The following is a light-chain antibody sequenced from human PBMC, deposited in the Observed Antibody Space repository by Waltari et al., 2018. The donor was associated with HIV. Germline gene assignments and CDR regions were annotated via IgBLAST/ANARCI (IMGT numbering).Light chain of an antibody. V-gene: IGLV1-40*01. J-gene: IGLJ2*01. CDR1: FSNVGAGYD. CDR3: QSYDSSLSGVV. Sequence: QSVLTQPPSLSGAPGLSVTISVTGTFSNVGAGYDVHWYQLLPGTAARLLIYANVNRPSGVPDRFFGSKSGSSASLGISRLQAEDEADYYCQSYDSSLSGVVFGGGTRLTVL. CDR2: ANV.